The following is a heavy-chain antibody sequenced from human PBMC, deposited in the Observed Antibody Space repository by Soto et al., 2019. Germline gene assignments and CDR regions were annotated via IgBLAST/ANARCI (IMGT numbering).Heavy chain of an antibody. V-gene: IGHV1-8*01. CDR2: MNPNSGNT. CDR1: GDTFNSYD. CDR3: ARKGGSRRANWFDP. D-gene: IGHD6-13*01. Sequence: QVQLVQSGAEVKKPGASLKVSCKASGDTFNSYDINWVRQATGQGLEWMGWMNPNSGNTGYAQKFQGRVTMTRNTSISTAYMELSSLRSEDTAVYYCARKGGSRRANWFDPWGQGTLVTVSS. J-gene: IGHJ5*02.